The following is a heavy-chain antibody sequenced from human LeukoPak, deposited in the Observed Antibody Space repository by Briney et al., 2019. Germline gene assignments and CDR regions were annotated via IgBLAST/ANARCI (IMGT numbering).Heavy chain of an antibody. D-gene: IGHD2-15*01. CDR1: GYTFSGSA. CDR3: AREEWCSGGGCYLNAFHI. J-gene: IGHJ3*02. V-gene: IGHV1-18*01. Sequence: ASVTVSCKASGYTFSGSAIIWVRQAPGQGVEWMTYISAYNGKTKYAQKIQGRVTMTTDTTTSTAYLELRSLTSDDTAVYYCAREEWCSGGGCYLNAFHIWGQGTMVTVSS. CDR2: ISAYNGKT.